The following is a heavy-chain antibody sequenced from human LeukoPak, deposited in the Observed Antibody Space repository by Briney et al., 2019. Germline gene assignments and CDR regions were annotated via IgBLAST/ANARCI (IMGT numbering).Heavy chain of an antibody. CDR1: GYTFTGYY. Sequence: AASVKVSCKASGYTFTGYYMHWVRQAPGQGLEWMGWINPNSGGTNYAQKFQGRVTMTRDTSISTAYMELSRLRSDDTAVYYCARELWNNYYDSSGYYPGNWFDPWGQGTLVTVSS. J-gene: IGHJ5*02. V-gene: IGHV1-2*02. CDR3: ARELWNNYYDSSGYYPGNWFDP. CDR2: INPNSGGT. D-gene: IGHD3-22*01.